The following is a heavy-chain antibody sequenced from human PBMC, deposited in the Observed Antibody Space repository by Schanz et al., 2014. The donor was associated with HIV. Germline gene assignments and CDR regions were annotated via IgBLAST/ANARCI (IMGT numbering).Heavy chain of an antibody. CDR3: AKDAFPKYTSGWTGKFDY. D-gene: IGHD6-19*01. CDR1: GFTFRSYG. Sequence: QVQLVESGGGVVQPGRSLRLSCAASGFTFRSYGMHWVRQAPGKGLECVASMSYDGRNEHYVDSVKGRFTISRDNSKNTLYLQMNSLRAEDTAVYYCAKDAFPKYTSGWTGKFDYWGQGTLVTVSS. J-gene: IGHJ4*02. CDR2: MSYDGRNE. V-gene: IGHV3-30*18.